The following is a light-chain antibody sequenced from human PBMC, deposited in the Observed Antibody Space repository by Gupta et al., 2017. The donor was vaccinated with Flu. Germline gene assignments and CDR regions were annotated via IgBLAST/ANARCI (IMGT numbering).Light chain of an antibody. CDR2: GAS. CDR3: QQYNNWPLT. CDR1: QSVSSM. Sequence: EMVVTQSPATLSVSPGERATLSCRSSQSVSSMLAWYQQKPGQAPRLLIYGASTRATGIPARLSGSGSGTEFTLTISSLQSEDFGVYYCQQYNNWPLTFGGGTKLEIK. J-gene: IGKJ4*01. V-gene: IGKV3-15*01.